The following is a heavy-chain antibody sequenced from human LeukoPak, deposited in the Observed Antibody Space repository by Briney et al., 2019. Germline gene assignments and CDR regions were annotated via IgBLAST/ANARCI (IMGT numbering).Heavy chain of an antibody. CDR2: IYYSGST. J-gene: IGHJ4*02. CDR3: ARSWIRLGYVDY. D-gene: IGHD5-18*01. V-gene: IGHV4-59*08. CDR1: GGSISSYY. Sequence: TTSETLSLTCTVSGGSISSYYWSWIRQPPGKGLEWIGYIYYSGSTNYNPSLKSRVTISVDTSKNQFSLKLSSVTAADTAVYYCARSWIRLGYVDYWGQGTLVTVSS.